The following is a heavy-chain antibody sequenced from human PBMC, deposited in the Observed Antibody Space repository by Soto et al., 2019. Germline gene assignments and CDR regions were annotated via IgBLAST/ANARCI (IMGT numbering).Heavy chain of an antibody. CDR2: ISGSGGST. D-gene: IGHD6-19*01. CDR1: GFPFKNYA. Sequence: VQLLESGGGLVQPGGSLRLSCAASGFPFKNYAMSWVRQAPGKGLEWVSAISGSGGSTYYAESVKGRFTFSREYSKNTLYLQMNGLRAEDTAVYFCAKADWGGWYGGPFDNWGPGTLVTVSS. J-gene: IGHJ4*02. CDR3: AKADWGGWYGGPFDN. V-gene: IGHV3-23*01.